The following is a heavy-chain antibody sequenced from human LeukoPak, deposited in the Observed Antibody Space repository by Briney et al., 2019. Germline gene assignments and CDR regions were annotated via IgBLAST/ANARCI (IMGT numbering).Heavy chain of an antibody. CDR1: GYTFTSYG. D-gene: IGHD6-13*01. J-gene: IGHJ6*02. CDR3: ARESSSWSSYYYYYGMDV. Sequence: ASVKVSCKASGYTFTSYGISWVRQAPGQGLEWMGWIIAYNGNTNYAQKLQGRVTMTTDTSTSTAYMELRSLRSDDTAVYYCARESSSWSSYYYYYGMDVWGQGTTVTVSS. CDR2: IIAYNGNT. V-gene: IGHV1-18*01.